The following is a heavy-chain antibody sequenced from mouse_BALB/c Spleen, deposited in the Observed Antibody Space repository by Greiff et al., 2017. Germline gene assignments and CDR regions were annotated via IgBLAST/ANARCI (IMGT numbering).Heavy chain of an antibody. Sequence: VHVKQSGAELVKPGASVKLSCTASGFNIKDTYMHWVKQRPEQGLEWIGRIDPANGNTKYDPKFQGKATITADTSSNTAYLQLSSLTSEDTAVYYCARPKLRLFYAMDYWGQGTSVTVSS. CDR2: IDPANGNT. V-gene: IGHV14-3*02. J-gene: IGHJ4*01. CDR1: GFNIKDTY. CDR3: ARPKLRLFYAMDY. D-gene: IGHD1-2*01.